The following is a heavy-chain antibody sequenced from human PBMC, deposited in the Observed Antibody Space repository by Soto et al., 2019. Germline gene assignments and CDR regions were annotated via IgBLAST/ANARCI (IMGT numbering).Heavy chain of an antibody. D-gene: IGHD3-10*01. CDR1: GGSISSSSYY. V-gene: IGHV4-39*01. J-gene: IGHJ3*02. CDR2: IYYSGST. Sequence: SETLSLTCTVSGGSISSSSYYWGWIRQPPGKGLEWLGSIYYSGSTYYNPSLKSRVTISVDTSKNQFSLKLSSVTAADTAVYYCARHRAQVYYGSGSYQDAFDIWGQGTMVTVSS. CDR3: ARHRAQVYYGSGSYQDAFDI.